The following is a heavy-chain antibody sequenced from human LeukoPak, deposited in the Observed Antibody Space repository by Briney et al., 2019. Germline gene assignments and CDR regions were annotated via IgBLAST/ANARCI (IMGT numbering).Heavy chain of an antibody. D-gene: IGHD6-19*01. V-gene: IGHV4-39*07. CDR2: IYYSGST. CDR1: GGSISSSSYY. CDR3: ASLRLNSGWYLGDY. J-gene: IGHJ4*02. Sequence: SETLSLTCTVSGGSISSSSYYWGWIRQPPGKGLEWIGSIYYSGSTYYNPSLKSRVTISVDTSKNQFSLKLSSVTAADTAMYYCASLRLNSGWYLGDYWGQGALVTVSS.